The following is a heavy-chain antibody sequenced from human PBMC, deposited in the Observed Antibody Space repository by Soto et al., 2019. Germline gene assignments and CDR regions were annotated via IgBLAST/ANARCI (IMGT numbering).Heavy chain of an antibody. D-gene: IGHD6-13*01. Sequence: QITLRETGPTLVKPTETLTLTCTFSGFLLSTSGAGVGWIRQPPGKALEWLALIYWDDDKLYSPTLKIRLSTTNDISQHQVVLTRTNMDPMDQRTYYCAHRPVATADKWFDPWAQGTPVTVSS. J-gene: IGHJ5*02. V-gene: IGHV2-5*02. CDR2: IYWDDDK. CDR3: AHRPVATADKWFDP. CDR1: GFLLSTSGAG.